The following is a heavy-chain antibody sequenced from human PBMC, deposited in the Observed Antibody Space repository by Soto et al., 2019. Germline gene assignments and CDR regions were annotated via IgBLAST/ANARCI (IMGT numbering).Heavy chain of an antibody. J-gene: IGHJ4*02. Sequence: SETLSLTCAVSGGSISSSNWWSWVRQPPGKGLEWIGEIYHSGSTNYTPSLKSRVTISVDKSRNQFSLKLSSVTAADTAVYYCATYCSGGSCYLDYWGQGTLVTVSS. D-gene: IGHD2-15*01. CDR3: ATYCSGGSCYLDY. CDR1: GGSISSSNW. CDR2: IYHSGST. V-gene: IGHV4-4*02.